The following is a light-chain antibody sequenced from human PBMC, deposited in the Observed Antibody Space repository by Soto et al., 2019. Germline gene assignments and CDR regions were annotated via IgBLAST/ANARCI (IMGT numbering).Light chain of an antibody. CDR3: SSYTSSSTRV. CDR2: EVS. J-gene: IGLJ1*01. CDR1: SSDVGAYDY. Sequence: SVLXQPASVSGSPGQSITISCTGTSSDVGAYDYVSWYQQHPDKAPKLMIYEVSNRPSGVSNRFSGSKSVNTATLTISGLQADDEADYYCSSYTSSSTRVFGTGTKVTVL. V-gene: IGLV2-14*03.